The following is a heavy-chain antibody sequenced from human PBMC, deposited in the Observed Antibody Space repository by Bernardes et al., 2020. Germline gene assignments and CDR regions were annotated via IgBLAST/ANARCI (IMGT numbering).Heavy chain of an antibody. V-gene: IGHV1-24*01. CDR3: ATASSRWGYFDY. CDR2: FDPEDGET. CDR1: GYTLTELS. J-gene: IGHJ4*02. Sequence: ASVKVSCKVSGYTLTELSMHWVRQAPGKGLEWMGGFDPEDGETIYAQKFQGRVTMTEDTSTDTAYMELSSLRSEDTAVYYCATASSRWGYFDYWGQGTLVTVSS. D-gene: IGHD7-27*01.